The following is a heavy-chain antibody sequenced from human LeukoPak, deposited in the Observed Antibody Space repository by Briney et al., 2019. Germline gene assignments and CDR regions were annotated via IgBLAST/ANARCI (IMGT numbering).Heavy chain of an antibody. V-gene: IGHV3-30*18. CDR1: GFSFSSYG. D-gene: IGHD5-12*01. J-gene: IGHJ4*02. CDR2: ISYDGSNK. CDR3: AKPPGYSGSRIDYFDY. Sequence: GGSLTLSCAASGFSFSSYGRHWVRQAPGKGLEWVGVISYDGSNKYYAASVKGRFTISRDNSKNTLYLQMNSLRAEDTAVYYCAKPPGYSGSRIDYFDYWGQGTLVTVSS.